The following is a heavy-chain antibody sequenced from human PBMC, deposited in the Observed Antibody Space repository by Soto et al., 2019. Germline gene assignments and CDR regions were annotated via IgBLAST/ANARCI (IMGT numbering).Heavy chain of an antibody. Sequence: SETLSLTCTVSGGSISSYYWSWIRQPPGKGLEWIGYIYYSGSTNYNPSLKSRVTISVDTSKNQFSLKLSSVTAADPAVYYCARDTSSGWPDYWGQGTLVTVSS. CDR3: ARDTSSGWPDY. CDR1: GGSISSYY. D-gene: IGHD6-19*01. V-gene: IGHV4-59*01. J-gene: IGHJ4*02. CDR2: IYYSGST.